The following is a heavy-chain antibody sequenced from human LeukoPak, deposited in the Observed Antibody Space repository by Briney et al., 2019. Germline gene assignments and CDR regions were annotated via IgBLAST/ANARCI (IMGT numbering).Heavy chain of an antibody. CDR2: IIPIFGIA. CDR1: GGTFSSYA. D-gene: IGHD3-22*01. Sequence: ASVKVSCKASGGTFSSYAISWVRQAPGQGLEWMGGIIPIFGIANYAQKFQGRVTITADESTSTAYMELSSLRSEDTAVYYCARGRWRDYYDSRALDYFDYWGQGTLVTVSS. V-gene: IGHV1-69*01. CDR3: ARGRWRDYYDSRALDYFDY. J-gene: IGHJ4*02.